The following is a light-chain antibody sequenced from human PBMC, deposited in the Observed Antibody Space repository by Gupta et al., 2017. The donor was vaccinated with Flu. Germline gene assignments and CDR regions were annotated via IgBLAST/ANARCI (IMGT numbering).Light chain of an antibody. V-gene: IGKV3-20*01. Sequence: ERATITCRASQSVTSNYLTWYQQKPGQAPRLLLYVASGRASGIPDRFSASGSGTDFTLTISRLEPEDFAVYYCQQYGSSPYTFGQGTKLEIK. CDR3: QQYGSSPYT. CDR2: VAS. J-gene: IGKJ2*01. CDR1: QSVTSNY.